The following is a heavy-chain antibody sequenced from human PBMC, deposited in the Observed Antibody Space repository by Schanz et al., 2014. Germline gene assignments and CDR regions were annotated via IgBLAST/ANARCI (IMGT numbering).Heavy chain of an antibody. Sequence: QVQLQESGPGLVKPSETLILTCNVSAGSINSGPYSWSWVRQHPGKVLEWIGGIHHIGSTYHNPSLMSRLTMSLDTSRNHFYLRLTSVSAADTTVYYCARARGYNYGHFDYWGLGTLXTVSS. V-gene: IGHV4-31*03. D-gene: IGHD5-18*01. CDR3: ARARGYNYGHFDY. J-gene: IGHJ4*01. CDR1: AGSINSGPYS. CDR2: IHHIGST.